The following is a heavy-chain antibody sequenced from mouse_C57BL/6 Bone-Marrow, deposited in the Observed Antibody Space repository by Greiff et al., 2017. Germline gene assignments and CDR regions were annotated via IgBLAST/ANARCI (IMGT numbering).Heavy chain of an antibody. Sequence: QVQLQQSGAELVRPGSSVKLSCKASGYTFTSYWMHWVKQRPKQGLEWIGNIDPSDSETHYNQKFKDKATLTVDKSSSTAYMQLSSLTSEDSAVYYCARGTYYEAMDYWGQGTSVTVSS. V-gene: IGHV1-52*01. CDR3: ARGTYYEAMDY. J-gene: IGHJ4*01. CDR1: GYTFTSYW. D-gene: IGHD2-10*01. CDR2: IDPSDSET.